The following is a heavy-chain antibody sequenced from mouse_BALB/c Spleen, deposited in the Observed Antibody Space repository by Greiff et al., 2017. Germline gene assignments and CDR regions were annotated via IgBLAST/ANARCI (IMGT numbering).Heavy chain of an antibody. CDR1: GYTFTSYV. V-gene: IGHV14-4*02. Sequence: VQLKESGPELVKPGASVKMSCKASGYTFTSYVMHWVKQRPEQGLEWIGWIDPENGDTEYAPKFQGKATMTADTSSNTAYLQLSSLTSEDTAVYYCNAWGHYAMDYWGQGTSVTVSS. J-gene: IGHJ4*01. CDR3: NAWGHYAMDY. CDR2: IDPENGDT.